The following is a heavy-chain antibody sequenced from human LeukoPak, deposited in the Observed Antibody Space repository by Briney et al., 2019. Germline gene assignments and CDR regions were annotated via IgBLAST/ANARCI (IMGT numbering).Heavy chain of an antibody. CDR1: GFTFSSYG. CDR3: ARDPTELPYLWQLVRGFWFDP. V-gene: IGHV3-33*01. CDR2: IWYDGSNK. J-gene: IGHJ5*02. D-gene: IGHD6-13*01. Sequence: GGSLRHSCAASGFTFSSYGMHWVRQAPGKGLEWVAVIWYDGSNKYYADSVKGRFTISRDNSKNTLYLQMNSLRAEDTAVYYCARDPTELPYLWQLVRGFWFDPWGQGTLVTVSS.